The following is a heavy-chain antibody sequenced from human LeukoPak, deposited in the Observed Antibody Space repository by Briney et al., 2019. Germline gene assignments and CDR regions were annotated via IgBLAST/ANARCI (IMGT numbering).Heavy chain of an antibody. CDR1: GFIFSNYG. CDR3: AKLVGTTYFDF. Sequence: PGGSLRLSCAASGFIFSNYGMHWVRQAPGKGLEWVALIWYDGSNEYYADSVKGRFTISRDNSKNTLYLQMNSLRAEDTAVFYCAKLVGTTYFDFWGQGTLVTVSS. D-gene: IGHD1-26*01. V-gene: IGHV3-33*03. CDR2: IWYDGSNE. J-gene: IGHJ4*02.